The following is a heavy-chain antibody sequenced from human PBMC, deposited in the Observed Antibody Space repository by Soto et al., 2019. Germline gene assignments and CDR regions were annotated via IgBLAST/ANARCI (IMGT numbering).Heavy chain of an antibody. Sequence: SETLCLTCAVYGGSFSGYYWSWIRQPPGKGLEWIGEINHSGSTNYNPSLKSRVTISVDTSKNQFSLKLSSVTAADTAVYYCARIAARHYYYGLEVWGQGTTVTVS. V-gene: IGHV4-34*01. CDR3: ARIAARHYYYGLEV. CDR2: INHSGST. CDR1: GGSFSGYY. J-gene: IGHJ6*02. D-gene: IGHD6-6*01.